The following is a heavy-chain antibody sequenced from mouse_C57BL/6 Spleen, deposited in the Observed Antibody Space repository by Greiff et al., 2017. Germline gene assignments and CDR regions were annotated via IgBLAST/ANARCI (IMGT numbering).Heavy chain of an antibody. V-gene: IGHV1-54*01. J-gene: IGHJ2*01. Sequence: VNVVESGAELVRPGTSVKVSCKASGYAFTNYLIEWVKQRPGQGLEWIGVINPGSGGTNYNEKFKGKATLTADKSSSTAYMQLISLSSEDSAVYFCARVRQMGFDYWGQGTTLTVSS. CDR2: INPGSGGT. CDR3: ARVRQMGFDY. CDR1: GYAFTNYL. D-gene: IGHD2-13*01.